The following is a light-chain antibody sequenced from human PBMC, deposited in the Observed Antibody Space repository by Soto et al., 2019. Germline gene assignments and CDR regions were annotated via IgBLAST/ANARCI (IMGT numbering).Light chain of an antibody. CDR1: NSDVGAHNY. Sequence: QSALTQPASVSGSPGQSITISCTGTNSDVGAHNYVSWYQKYPGKAPKLMIFEVSNRPSGVSARFSGSKSGNTASLTISGLQAEDEADYYCSSYTTTTSWVFGGGTKVTVL. CDR3: SSYTTTTSWV. V-gene: IGLV2-14*01. J-gene: IGLJ3*02. CDR2: EVS.